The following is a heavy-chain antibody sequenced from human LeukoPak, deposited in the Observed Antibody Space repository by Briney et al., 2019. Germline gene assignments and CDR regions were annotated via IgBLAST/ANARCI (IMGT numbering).Heavy chain of an antibody. CDR1: GGSISSYY. CDR3: ARHIVVVPAAIPQSNWFDP. CDR2: IYYSGST. D-gene: IGHD2-2*01. Sequence: SETLSLTCTVSGGSISSYYWSWIRQPPGRGLEWIGYIYYSGSTNYNPSLKSRVTISVDTSKNQFSLKLSSVTAADTAVYYCARHIVVVPAAIPQSNWFDPWGQGTLVTVSS. V-gene: IGHV4-59*01. J-gene: IGHJ5*02.